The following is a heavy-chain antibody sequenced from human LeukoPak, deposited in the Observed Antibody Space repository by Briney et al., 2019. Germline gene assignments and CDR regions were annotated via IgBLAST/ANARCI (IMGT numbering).Heavy chain of an antibody. J-gene: IGHJ4*02. CDR2: ISYDGSNK. Sequence: GGSLRLSCAASGFTFSSYAKHWVRQAPGEGLVCVAVISYDGSNKYYADSVKGRFTISRDNSKNTLYLQMNSLRAEDTAVYYCARDRPYDSSGYYLDYWGQGTLVTVSS. D-gene: IGHD3-22*01. CDR1: GFTFSSYA. V-gene: IGHV3-30-3*01. CDR3: ARDRPYDSSGYYLDY.